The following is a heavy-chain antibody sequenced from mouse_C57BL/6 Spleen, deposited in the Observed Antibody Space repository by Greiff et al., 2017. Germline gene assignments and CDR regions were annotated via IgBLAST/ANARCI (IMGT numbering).Heavy chain of an antibody. D-gene: IGHD2-5*01. CDR3: ARAYSNLDDYFDY. J-gene: IGHJ2*01. CDR2: IGPGSGST. V-gene: IGHV1-77*01. Sequence: QVHVKQSGAELVKPGASVKISCKASGYTFTDSYINWVKQRPGQGLEWIGKIGPGSGSTYYNEKFKGKAPLTADKSSSTAYMQLNSLTSEDSAVYFCARAYSNLDDYFDYWGQGTTLTVSS. CDR1: GYTFTDSY.